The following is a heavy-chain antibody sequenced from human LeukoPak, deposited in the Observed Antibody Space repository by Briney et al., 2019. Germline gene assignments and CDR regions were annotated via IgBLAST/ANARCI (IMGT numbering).Heavy chain of an antibody. CDR2: INHSGST. Sequence: SETLSLTCAVYGGSFSVYYWSWIRQPPGEGLKWIGEINHSGSTNYNPSLKGRVTISVDTSKNQFSLKMSSVTCAGTAVYYCGRGRRGSSTQRRELGKYFDYWGQGTLVTVSS. J-gene: IGHJ4*02. D-gene: IGHD1-26*01. CDR3: GRGRRGSSTQRRELGKYFDY. CDR1: GGSFSVYY. V-gene: IGHV4-34*01.